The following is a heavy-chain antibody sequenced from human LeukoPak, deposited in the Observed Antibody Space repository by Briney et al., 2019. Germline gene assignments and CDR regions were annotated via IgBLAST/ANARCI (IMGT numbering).Heavy chain of an antibody. D-gene: IGHD3-10*01. CDR1: EVTFSSYA. V-gene: IGHV3-30*03. J-gene: IGHJ5*02. CDR2: ITYDGLGK. CDR3: AREFGELLGWIDP. Sequence: GGSLRLSSAASEVTFSSYAMHWVRQAPGKGLEWVAVITYDGLGKTYADSVKGRFTISRDKSKNTLYLQMNSLRAEDTAVYYCAREFGELLGWIDPWGQGTLVTVSS.